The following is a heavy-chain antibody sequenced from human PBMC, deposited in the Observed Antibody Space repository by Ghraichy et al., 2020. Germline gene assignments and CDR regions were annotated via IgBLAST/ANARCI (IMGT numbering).Heavy chain of an antibody. Sequence: SETLSLTCAVYGGSFSGYYWSWIRQPPGKGLEWIGEINHSGSTNYNPSLKSRVTISVDTSKNQFSLKLSSVTAADTAVYYCARGRAPIYYGSGSYYNHGFFHWGQGTLVTVSS. CDR3: ARGRAPIYYGSGSYYNHGFFH. V-gene: IGHV4-34*01. CDR2: INHSGST. CDR1: GGSFSGYY. J-gene: IGHJ4*02. D-gene: IGHD3-10*01.